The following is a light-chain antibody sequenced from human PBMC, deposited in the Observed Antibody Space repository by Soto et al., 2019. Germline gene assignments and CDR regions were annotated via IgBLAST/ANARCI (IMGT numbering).Light chain of an antibody. V-gene: IGKV3-20*01. CDR2: GAS. CDR3: QQYGSSPTWT. Sequence: ESVLTQSPGSLCLSPGERATLSCRASQSVSSNYLAWYQQKPGQAPRLLIYGASTRATGIPDRFSGSGSGTDFTLTISRLEPEDSAVYYCQQYGSSPTWTFGQGTKVDIK. J-gene: IGKJ1*01. CDR1: QSVSSNY.